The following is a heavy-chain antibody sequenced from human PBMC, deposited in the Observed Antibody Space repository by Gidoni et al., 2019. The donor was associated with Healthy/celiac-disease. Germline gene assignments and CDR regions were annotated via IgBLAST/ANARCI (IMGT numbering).Heavy chain of an antibody. CDR2: IKSKTDGGTT. CDR1: GFTFINAW. D-gene: IGHD6-13*01. CDR3: TTAGAQLGVKDIDY. Sequence: EVQLVASGGGLVKPGGSLRLSCAASGFTFINAWMSWVRQAPGKGLEWVGRIKSKTDGGTTDYAAPVKGRFTISRDDSKNTLYLQMNSLKTEDTAVYYCTTAGAQLGVKDIDYWGQGTLVTVSS. J-gene: IGHJ4*02. V-gene: IGHV3-15*01.